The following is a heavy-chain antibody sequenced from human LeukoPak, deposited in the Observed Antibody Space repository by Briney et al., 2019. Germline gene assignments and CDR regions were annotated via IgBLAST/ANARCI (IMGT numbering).Heavy chain of an antibody. CDR2: ISDDGISE. V-gene: IGHV3-30*01. CDR1: GFTFSLYF. Sequence: PGGSLRLSCAGSGFTFSLYFMYWVRQAPGKELEWVAAISDDGISEHYADSVKGRFTISRDNSKNSLFLQMNRLTTEDTAVYYCARIRAYHYESYPGHWFNPWGQGTLVTVSS. D-gene: IGHD3-22*01. J-gene: IGHJ5*02. CDR3: ARIRAYHYESYPGHWFNP.